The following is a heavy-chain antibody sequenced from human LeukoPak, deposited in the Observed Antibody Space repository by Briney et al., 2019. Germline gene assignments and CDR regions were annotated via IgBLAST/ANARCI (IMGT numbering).Heavy chain of an antibody. CDR2: IYHSGST. D-gene: IGHD5-18*01. CDR1: GYSLSSGYY. V-gene: IGHV4-38-2*02. CDR3: ARDLGYSYGGFDY. J-gene: IGHJ4*02. Sequence: SETLSLTCTVSGYSLSSGYYWGWIRQPPGKGLEWIGSIYHSGSTYYNPSLNSRVTISVDTSKNQFSLKLSSVTAADTAVYYCARDLGYSYGGFDYWGQGTLVTVSS.